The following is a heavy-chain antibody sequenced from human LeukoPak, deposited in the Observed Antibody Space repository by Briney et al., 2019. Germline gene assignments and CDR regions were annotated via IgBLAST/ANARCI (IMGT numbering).Heavy chain of an antibody. V-gene: IGHV1-2*04. CDR1: GYTFTGYY. CDR3: ARSGIAAAGANSLDY. CDR2: INPNSGGT. Sequence: ASVKVSCKASGYTFTGYYMHWVRQAPGQGLEWMGWINPNSGGTNYAQKFRGWVTMTRDTSISTAYMELSRLRSDDTAVYYCARSGIAAAGANSLDYWGQGTLVTVSS. D-gene: IGHD6-13*01. J-gene: IGHJ4*02.